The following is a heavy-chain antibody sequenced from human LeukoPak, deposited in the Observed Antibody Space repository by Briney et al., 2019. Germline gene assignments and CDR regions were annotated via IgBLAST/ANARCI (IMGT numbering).Heavy chain of an antibody. V-gene: IGHV1-18*01. J-gene: IGHJ4*02. CDR3: ARVGLRDSSGYYFDY. Sequence: ASVKVSCKASGYTFTSYGIIWVRQAPGQGLEWMGWISAYNGDTNYTQKFQGRVTMTTDTSTSTAYMELRSLRSDDTAVYYCARVGLRDSSGYYFDYWGQGTLVTVSS. D-gene: IGHD3-22*01. CDR2: ISAYNGDT. CDR1: GYTFTSYG.